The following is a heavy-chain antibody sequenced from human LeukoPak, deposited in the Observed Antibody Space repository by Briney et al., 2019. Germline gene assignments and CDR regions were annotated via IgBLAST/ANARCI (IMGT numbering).Heavy chain of an antibody. J-gene: IGHJ4*02. D-gene: IGHD3-22*01. CDR2: ISDDGSGT. CDR1: GFTFSDYA. Sequence: PGGSLRLSCAASGFTFSDYAMSWVRQAPGQGLEWASTISDDGSGTYYADSVKGRFTISRDNSKNTLFLQINSLRAEDSAVYYCATDRERDPSVYYLVGGQGTLITVSS. V-gene: IGHV3-23*01. CDR3: ATDRERDPSVYYLV.